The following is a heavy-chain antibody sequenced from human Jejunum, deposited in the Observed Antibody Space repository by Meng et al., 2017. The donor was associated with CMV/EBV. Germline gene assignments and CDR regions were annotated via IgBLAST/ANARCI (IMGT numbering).Heavy chain of an antibody. CDR2: IIPIFETP. Sequence: CKASGGTFSSFAISWVRQAPGQGLEWMGGIIPIFETPTYAQRFQGRVTMTTDESTSTAYMELSSLRSDDTAVYYCARGGWELLPFDYWGQGTLVTVSS. J-gene: IGHJ4*02. CDR3: ARGGWELLPFDY. V-gene: IGHV1-69*05. CDR1: GGTFSSFA. D-gene: IGHD1-26*01.